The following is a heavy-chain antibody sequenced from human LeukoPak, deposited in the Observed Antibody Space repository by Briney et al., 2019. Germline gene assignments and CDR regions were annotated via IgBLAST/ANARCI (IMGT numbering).Heavy chain of an antibody. CDR1: GGSFSSYY. CDR3: QVVPAAIGGY. V-gene: IGHV4-39*01. D-gene: IGHD2-2*02. J-gene: IGHJ4*02. Sequence: SETLSLTCAVYGGSFSSYYWGWIRQPPGKGLEWIGSIYYSGSTYYNPSLKSRVTISVDTSKNQFSLKLSSVTAADTAVYYCQVVPAAIGGYWGQGTLVTVSS. CDR2: IYYSGST.